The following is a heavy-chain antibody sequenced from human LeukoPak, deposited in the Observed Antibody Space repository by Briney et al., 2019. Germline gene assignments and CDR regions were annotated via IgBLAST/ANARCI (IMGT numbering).Heavy chain of an antibody. D-gene: IGHD1-26*01. J-gene: IGHJ6*02. V-gene: IGHV3-30-3*01. CDR3: ARVTTNYGMDV. CDR2: ISYDGSNK. CDR1: GFTFSSYA. Sequence: GGSLRLSCAASGFTFSSYAMHWVRRAPGKGLEWVAVISYDGSNKYYADSVKGRFTISRDNSKNTLYLQMNSLRAEDTAVYYCARVTTNYGMDVWGQGTTVTVSS.